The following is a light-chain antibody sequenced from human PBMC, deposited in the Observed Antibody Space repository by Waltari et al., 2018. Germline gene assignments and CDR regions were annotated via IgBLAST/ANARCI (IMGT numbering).Light chain of an antibody. CDR2: GAS. Sequence: EVVLTQSPDTLSVSPGERATLSCRTSRSVNSNLAWYQHKPGQAPRLLMYGASTRPTGIPARFSGSESGTEFTLTITSLQSEDFAVYYCQQYNNWPLTFGGGTKLEI. J-gene: IGKJ4*01. V-gene: IGKV3-15*01. CDR3: QQYNNWPLT. CDR1: RSVNSN.